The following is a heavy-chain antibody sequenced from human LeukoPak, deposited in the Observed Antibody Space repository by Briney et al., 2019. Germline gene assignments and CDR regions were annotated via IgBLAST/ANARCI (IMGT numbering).Heavy chain of an antibody. CDR2: ISWNSGSI. CDR1: GFTFDDYA. D-gene: IGHD3-10*01. J-gene: IGHJ4*02. Sequence: GRSLRLSCAASGFTFDDYAMHWVRQAPGKGLEWVSGISWNSGSIGYVDFVKGRFTISRDNAKNSLYLQMNSLRVEDTAVYFCARGPPYGSRSDFFDYWGQGARVTVSS. CDR3: ARGPPYGSRSDFFDY. V-gene: IGHV3-9*01.